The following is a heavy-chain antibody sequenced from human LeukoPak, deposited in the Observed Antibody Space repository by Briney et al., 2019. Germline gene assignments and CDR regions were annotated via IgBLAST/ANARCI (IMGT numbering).Heavy chain of an antibody. Sequence: ASVKVSCKASGYTFTTYAMNWLRQAPGQGLEWMGWINTNTGNPTYAQGFTGRFVFSLDTSVSTAYLQISSLKAEDTAVYYCARDGWELHYYMDVWGKGTTVTVSS. V-gene: IGHV7-4-1*02. J-gene: IGHJ6*03. CDR3: ARDGWELHYYMDV. CDR1: GYTFTTYA. D-gene: IGHD1-26*01. CDR2: INTNTGNP.